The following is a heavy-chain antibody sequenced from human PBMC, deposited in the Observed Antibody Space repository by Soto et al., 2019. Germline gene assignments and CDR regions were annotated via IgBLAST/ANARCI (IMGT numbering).Heavy chain of an antibody. V-gene: IGHV4-31*03. Sequence: QVQLQESGPGLVKPSQTLSLSCTVSGDSISRGGYYWNWIRQHPRKGLEWIGYIYHSGSTNYNPFLKSRSTXSGVTSXNYLSLVLTTLTATDTDVYHSVRVGAGAYGFGRFCSWGQGVLVTV. D-gene: IGHD3-16*01. CDR2: IYHSGST. J-gene: IGHJ5*01. CDR1: GDSISRGGYY. CDR3: VRVGAGAYGFGRFCS.